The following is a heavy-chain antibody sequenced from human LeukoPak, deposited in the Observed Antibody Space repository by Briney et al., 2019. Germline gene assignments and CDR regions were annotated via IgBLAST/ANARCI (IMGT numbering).Heavy chain of an antibody. D-gene: IGHD6-19*01. V-gene: IGHV3-33*08. CDR2: IWYDGSNK. CDR3: AVAGTMKVYFQH. J-gene: IGHJ1*01. CDR1: GFTFRNYY. Sequence: AGGSLRLSCAASGFTFRNYYMHWVRQAPGKGLEWVAVIWYDGSNKYYADSVKGRLTISRDNSKNTLYLQMNSLRAEDTAVYYCAVAGTMKVYFQHWGQGTLVTVSS.